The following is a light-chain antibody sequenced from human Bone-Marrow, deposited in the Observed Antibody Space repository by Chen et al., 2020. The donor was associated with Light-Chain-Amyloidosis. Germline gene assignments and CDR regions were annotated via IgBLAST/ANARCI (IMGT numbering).Light chain of an antibody. CDR3: SSYTSSSTLDVV. Sequence: QSALTQPASVSGSPGQSITISCTGTRDDIGGYNSVSWYQQYPGKAPKLVIFDVSDRPSGVTHRFTGSKSGNTAFLTFSGIQAEDEADYYCSSYTSSSTLDVVFGGGTKLTVV. CDR1: RDDIGGYNS. J-gene: IGLJ2*01. CDR2: DVS. V-gene: IGLV2-14*03.